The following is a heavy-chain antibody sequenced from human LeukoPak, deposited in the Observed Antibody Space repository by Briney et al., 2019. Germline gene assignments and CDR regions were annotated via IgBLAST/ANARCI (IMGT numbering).Heavy chain of an antibody. Sequence: ASVKISCKASGYTFADYYLHWVRQVPGQGLEWMGSIDPDSGGTNYAQKFQGRVTMTRDTSISTAYMELSRLRSDDTAVYYCAREYYDSSGRKHAFEDWGQGTMVTVSS. CDR1: GYTFADYY. V-gene: IGHV1-2*02. CDR3: AREYYDSSGRKHAFED. D-gene: IGHD3-22*01. CDR2: IDPDSGGT. J-gene: IGHJ3*01.